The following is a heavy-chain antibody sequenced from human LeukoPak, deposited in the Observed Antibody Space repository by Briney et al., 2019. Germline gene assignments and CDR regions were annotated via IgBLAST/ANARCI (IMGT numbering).Heavy chain of an antibody. CDR1: GFTFSSYA. J-gene: IGHJ6*03. D-gene: IGHD6-6*01. Sequence: GGSLRLSCAASGFTFSSYAMHWVRQAPGKGLEWVAVISYDGSNKYYADSVKGRFTISRDNSKNTLYLQMNSLRAEDTAVYYCAKGGSSSSEGNYYYYYMDVWGKGTTVTVSS. V-gene: IGHV3-30-3*01. CDR2: ISYDGSNK. CDR3: AKGGSSSSEGNYYYYYMDV.